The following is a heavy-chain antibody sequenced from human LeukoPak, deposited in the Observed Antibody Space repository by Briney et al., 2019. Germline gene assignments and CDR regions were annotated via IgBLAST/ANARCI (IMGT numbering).Heavy chain of an antibody. CDR1: GFTFSSYA. CDR3: AKDRSCITYDPIPFDY. D-gene: IGHD1-20*01. Sequence: PGGSLRLSCAASGFTFSSYAMSWVRQAPGKGLGWVSAISGSGGSTYYADSVKGRFTISRDNSKNTLYLQMNSLRAEDTAVYYCAKDRSCITYDPIPFDYWGQGTLVTVSS. CDR2: ISGSGGST. J-gene: IGHJ4*02. V-gene: IGHV3-23*01.